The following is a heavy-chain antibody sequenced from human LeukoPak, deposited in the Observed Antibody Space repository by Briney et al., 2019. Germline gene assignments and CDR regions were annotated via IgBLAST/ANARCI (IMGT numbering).Heavy chain of an antibody. Sequence: GGSLRLSCAASGFTFSSSAMSWVRQAPGKGLEWVSGISGSDGGTYYADSVKGRFTISRDNSKNTLYLQMNSLRAEDTAVYYCATYSSSWYCFDYWGQGTLVTVSS. CDR1: GFTFSSSA. CDR2: ISGSDGGT. CDR3: ATYSSSWYCFDY. D-gene: IGHD6-13*01. V-gene: IGHV3-23*01. J-gene: IGHJ4*02.